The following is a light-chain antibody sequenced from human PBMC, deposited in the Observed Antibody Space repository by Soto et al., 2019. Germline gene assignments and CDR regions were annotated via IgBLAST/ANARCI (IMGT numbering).Light chain of an antibody. J-gene: IGKJ5*01. CDR3: QQYYNWPRT. CDR1: QSVLYSSNNKNF. Sequence: DIVMTQSPDSLAVSLGERATINCKSSQSVLYSSNNKNFLAWYQQKPRQPPKLLIYWASTRESGVPDRFSGSGSATDFTLTISSLQAEDVAVYYCQQYYNWPRTFGQGTRLEIQ. V-gene: IGKV4-1*01. CDR2: WAS.